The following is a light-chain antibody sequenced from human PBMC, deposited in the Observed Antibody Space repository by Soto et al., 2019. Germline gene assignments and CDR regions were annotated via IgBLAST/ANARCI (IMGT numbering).Light chain of an antibody. CDR1: QDISNY. CDR2: DAS. Sequence: DIRITQSPSSLSASVGDRVTMTCQASQDISNYLNWYQQTPGKAPKLLIYDASNLETGVPSRFSGSGSGTDFTFTISSLQPEDIATYYCQQYDSLPLTFAGGTKVDIK. J-gene: IGKJ4*01. CDR3: QQYDSLPLT. V-gene: IGKV1-33*01.